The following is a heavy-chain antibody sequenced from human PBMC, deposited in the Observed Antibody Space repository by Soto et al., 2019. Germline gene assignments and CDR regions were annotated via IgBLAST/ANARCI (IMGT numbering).Heavy chain of an antibody. CDR3: ASQGLEMATIFFDY. J-gene: IGHJ4*02. D-gene: IGHD5-12*01. Sequence: PGGSLRLSCAASGFTFSSYGMSWVRQAPGKGLEWVSVIYSGGSTYYADSVKGRFTISRDNSKNTLYLQMNSLRAEDTAVYYCASQGLEMATIFFDYWGQGTLVTVSS. CDR2: IYSGGST. CDR1: GFTFSSYG. V-gene: IGHV3-66*04.